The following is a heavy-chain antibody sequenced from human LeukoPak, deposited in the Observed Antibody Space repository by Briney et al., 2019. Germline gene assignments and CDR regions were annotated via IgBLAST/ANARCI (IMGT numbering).Heavy chain of an antibody. J-gene: IGHJ5*02. CDR1: GGTFSDYA. D-gene: IGHD3-10*01. CDR2: FIPILGTA. CDR3: ARSWRFGDLSALEKYNWFDP. V-gene: IGHV1-69*10. Sequence: SVKVSCKASGGTFSDYALNWVRQAPGQGLEWMGVFIPILGTANSTQKFQDRVTITADISTNTAYMELSSLRSEDTAVYYCARSWRFGDLSALEKYNWFDPWGQGTLVTVSS.